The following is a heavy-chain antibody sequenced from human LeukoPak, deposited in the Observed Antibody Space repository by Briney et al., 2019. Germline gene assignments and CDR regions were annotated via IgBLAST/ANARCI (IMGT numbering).Heavy chain of an antibody. J-gene: IGHJ4*02. D-gene: IGHD6-13*01. CDR1: GGSISSSSYY. V-gene: IGHV4-39*01. CDR3: ATSRSESRSWIEY. CDR2: IYYSGST. Sequence: SETLCLTCTVSGGSISSSSYYWGWIRQPPGKGLEWIGTIYYSGSTYYNPSLKSRVTISVDTSKNQLSLELSSVTAADTAVYYCATSRSESRSWIEYWGQGTVVTVSS.